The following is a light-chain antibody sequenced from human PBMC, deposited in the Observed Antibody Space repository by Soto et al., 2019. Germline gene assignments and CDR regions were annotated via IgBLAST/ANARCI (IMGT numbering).Light chain of an antibody. Sequence: EIVLTQSPATLSLSPGERVTLSCRASQSVSNSLAWYQQKPGQPPRLLIYDVSNRATGIPARFSGGGSGTDFTLPITSLEPADFAVYFCHQRYNWPRVTFGQGTRLEIK. V-gene: IGKV3-11*01. CDR1: QSVSNS. CDR3: HQRYNWPRVT. J-gene: IGKJ5*01. CDR2: DVS.